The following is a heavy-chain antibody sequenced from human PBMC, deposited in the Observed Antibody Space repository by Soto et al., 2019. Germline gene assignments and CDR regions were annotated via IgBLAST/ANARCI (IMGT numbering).Heavy chain of an antibody. J-gene: IGHJ6*02. CDR2: LSWNSDTI. CDR1: GFTFDDYA. CDR3: AKDKGPRNCSTRNCFWVALGMDV. V-gene: IGHV3-9*01. Sequence: EVQLVESGGGLVQPGRSLTLSCAASGFTFDDYAMHWVRQAPGKGLEWVSGLSWNSDTIGYADSVRCRFTISRDNAENSLYLQMNSLGAEDTALYYCAKDKGPRNCSTRNCFWVALGMDVWGQGTTVTVSS. D-gene: IGHD2-2*01.